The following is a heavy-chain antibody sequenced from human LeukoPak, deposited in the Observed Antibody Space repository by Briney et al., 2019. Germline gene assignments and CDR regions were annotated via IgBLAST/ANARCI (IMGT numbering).Heavy chain of an antibody. J-gene: IGHJ4*02. V-gene: IGHV1-24*01. CDR1: GYSVTELC. CDR3: ATDRVGYCSGGSCYSRSSALDY. Sequence: ASVKVSCKGSGYSVTELCMHWVRQAPGKGLEWMGVFDPDHGETIYARKFQGRVTMTEDTSIDTVYMELSSLRSEDPAVYYCATDRVGYCSGGSCYSRSSALDYWGQGTLVTVSS. D-gene: IGHD2-15*01. CDR2: FDPDHGET.